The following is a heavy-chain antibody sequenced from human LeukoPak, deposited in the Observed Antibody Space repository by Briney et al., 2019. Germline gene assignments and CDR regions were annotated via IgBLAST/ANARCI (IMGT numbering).Heavy chain of an antibody. D-gene: IGHD3-10*01. CDR1: GGSFSGYY. V-gene: IGHV3-23*01. CDR3: AKYAEVRGVGF. J-gene: IGHJ3*01. Sequence: PSETLSLTCAVYGGSFSGYYWSWIRQPPGKGLEWVSAISGSGGSTYYADSVKGRFTISRDNSKNTLYLQMNSLRAEDTAVYYCAKYAEVRGVGFWGQGTMVTVSS. CDR2: ISGSGGST.